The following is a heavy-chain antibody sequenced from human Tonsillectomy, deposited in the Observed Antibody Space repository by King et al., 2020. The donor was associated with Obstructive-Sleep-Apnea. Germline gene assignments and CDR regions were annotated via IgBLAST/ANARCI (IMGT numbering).Heavy chain of an antibody. CDR1: GYTFTSYY. CDR3: ARDNRYYDQSPDY. V-gene: IGHV1-46*01. J-gene: IGHJ4*02. D-gene: IGHD3-3*01. Sequence: VQLVESGAEVKKPGVSVKVSCKASGYTFTSYYMHWVRQAPGQGLEWRGIINPSGGSTSYAQKFQGRVTMTRDTSTSTVYRELSSRRSEDTAGYYDARDNRYYDQSPDYCGQGTLVTVSS. CDR2: INPSGGST.